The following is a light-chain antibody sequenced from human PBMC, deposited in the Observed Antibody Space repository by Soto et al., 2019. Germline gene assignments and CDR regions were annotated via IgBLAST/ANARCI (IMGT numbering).Light chain of an antibody. Sequence: EIVLTQSPATLSLSPGERATLSCRASQSVSSYLAWYQQKPGQAPRLLIYVASNRATGIPARFSGSGSGTDFTLTISSLEPEDFAVYYCQQAATFGQGTRLEIK. CDR3: QQAAT. CDR2: VAS. CDR1: QSVSSY. J-gene: IGKJ5*01. V-gene: IGKV3-11*01.